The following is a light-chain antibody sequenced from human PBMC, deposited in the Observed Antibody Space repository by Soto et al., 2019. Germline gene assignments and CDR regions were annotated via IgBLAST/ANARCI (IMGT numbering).Light chain of an antibody. CDR1: SSDVGGYNR. V-gene: IGLV2-18*02. CDR3: SSYTSSSTYV. J-gene: IGLJ1*01. CDR2: EVI. Sequence: QSALTQPPSVSGSPGQSVTISCTGTSSDVGGYNRVSWYQQPPGTAPKLVIYEVIHRPSGVPARFSGSKSGNTASLTISGLQAEDEADYYCSSYTSSSTYVFGTGTKVTVL.